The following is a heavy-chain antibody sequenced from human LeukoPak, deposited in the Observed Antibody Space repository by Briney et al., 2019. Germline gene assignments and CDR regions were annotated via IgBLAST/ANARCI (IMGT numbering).Heavy chain of an antibody. D-gene: IGHD3-22*01. V-gene: IGHV3-21*01. J-gene: IGHJ4*02. CDR3: ARASGSSGYFPNDY. CDR1: GFTFSSYR. Sequence: GGSLRLSCAASGFTFSSYRMTWVRQAPGKGLEWVSSISSSSSYIYYADSVKGRFTISRDNAKNSLYLQMNSLRAEDTAVYYCARASGSSGYFPNDYWGQGTLVTVSS. CDR2: ISSSSSYI.